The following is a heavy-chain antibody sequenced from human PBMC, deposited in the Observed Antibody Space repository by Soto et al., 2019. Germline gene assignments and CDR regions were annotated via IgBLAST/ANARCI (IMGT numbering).Heavy chain of an antibody. J-gene: IGHJ4*02. D-gene: IGHD2-15*01. Sequence: SVKVSCKASGGTFSSYAISWVRQAPGQGLEWMGGIIPIFGTANYAQKFQGRVTIAADESTSTAYMELSSLRSEDTAVYYCARTPQRGYCSGGSCYPFDYWGQGTLVTVSS. CDR2: IIPIFGTA. V-gene: IGHV1-69*13. CDR1: GGTFSSYA. CDR3: ARTPQRGYCSGGSCYPFDY.